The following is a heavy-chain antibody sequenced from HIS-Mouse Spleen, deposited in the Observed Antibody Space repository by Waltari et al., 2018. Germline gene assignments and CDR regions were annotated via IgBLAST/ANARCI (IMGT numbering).Heavy chain of an antibody. V-gene: IGHV4-34*01. CDR3: ARMGPASGSYGDY. CDR2: INHSGST. D-gene: IGHD1-26*01. J-gene: IGHJ4*02. CDR1: GGCFSGYY. Sequence: QVQLQQWGAGLLKPSETLSLTCAVYGGCFSGYYWSWIRQPPGKGLEWIGEINHSGSTNYNPSLKSRVTISVDTSKNQFSLKLSSVTAADTAVYYCARMGPASGSYGDYWGQGTLVTVSS.